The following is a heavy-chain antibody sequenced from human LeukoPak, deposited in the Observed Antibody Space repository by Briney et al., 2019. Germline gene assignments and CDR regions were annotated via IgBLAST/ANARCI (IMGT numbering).Heavy chain of an antibody. V-gene: IGHV1-8*01. CDR2: MNPNSGNT. D-gene: IGHD3-10*01. CDR1: GYTFTRYD. J-gene: IGHJ5*02. CDR3: ARAGSGSYYNWFDP. Sequence: ASVKVSCKASGYTFTRYDINWVRQATGQGLEWMGWMNPNSGNTGYAQKFQGRVTMTRNTSISTAYMELSSLRSEDTAVYYCARAGSGSYYNWFDPWGQGTLVTVSS.